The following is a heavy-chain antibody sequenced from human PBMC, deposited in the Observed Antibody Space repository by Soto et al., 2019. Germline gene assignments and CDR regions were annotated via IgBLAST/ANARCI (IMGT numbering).Heavy chain of an antibody. Sequence: QVQLVESGGGVVQPWRSLRLSCAASGFTFSSYAMHWVRQAPGEGLEWVTLISFDGSNKYYADSVRGRFTISRDDSKNTLYLQMNSLRGEDTALYYCARDGTYSDFDYWGQGTLVTVSS. D-gene: IGHD1-26*01. CDR3: ARDGTYSDFDY. V-gene: IGHV3-30-3*01. J-gene: IGHJ4*02. CDR1: GFTFSSYA. CDR2: ISFDGSNK.